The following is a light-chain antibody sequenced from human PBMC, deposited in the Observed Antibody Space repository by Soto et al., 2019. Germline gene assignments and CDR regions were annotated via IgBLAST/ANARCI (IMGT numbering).Light chain of an antibody. J-gene: IGKJ1*01. V-gene: IGKV3-15*01. CDR2: GAS. Sequence: EIVMTQSPATLSVSPGERATLSCRASQSVYNNLAWYQQKPGQAPRLLIYGASTRDTGISARFSGSGSGTEFTLTISSLQSGDFAVYHCQQYNKWPPTFGQGTKVDIK. CDR3: QQYNKWPPT. CDR1: QSVYNN.